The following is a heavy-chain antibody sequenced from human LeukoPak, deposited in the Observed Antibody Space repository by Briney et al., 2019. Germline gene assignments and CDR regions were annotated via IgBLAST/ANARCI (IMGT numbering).Heavy chain of an antibody. V-gene: IGHV3-48*03. CDR3: ARPRIVTHFLDP. Sequence: GGSLRLSCAASGFTFSSYEMNWVRQVPGKGLDWVSYISSSGSTIYYADSVKGRFTISRENAKNSLCLQMDSLRREDTCVYSCARPRIVTHFLDPWGQGTVHPVFS. CDR1: GFTFSSYE. CDR2: ISSSGSTI. D-gene: IGHD2-15*01. J-gene: IGHJ5*02.